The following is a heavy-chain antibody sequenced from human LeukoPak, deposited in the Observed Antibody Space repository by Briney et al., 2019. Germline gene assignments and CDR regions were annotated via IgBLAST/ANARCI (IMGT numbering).Heavy chain of an antibody. V-gene: IGHV3-66*02. J-gene: IGHJ4*02. CDR1: GFTVSSNY. CDR2: IHSGGST. Sequence: GGSLRLSCAASGFTVSSNYMSWVRQAPGKGLEWVSVIHSGGSTYYADSVKGRFTIPRDNSKNTLYLQMNSLRAEDTAVYYCARGTLGSTFDYWGQGTLVTVSS. CDR3: ARGTLGSTFDY.